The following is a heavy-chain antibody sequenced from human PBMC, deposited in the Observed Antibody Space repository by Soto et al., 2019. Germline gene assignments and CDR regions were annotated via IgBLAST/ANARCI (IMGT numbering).Heavy chain of an antibody. J-gene: IGHJ6*02. CDR2: INAGNGNT. V-gene: IGHV1-3*01. CDR3: ARERRDAYNLFYGMDV. CDR1: GYTFTSYA. Sequence: ASVKVSCKASGYTFTSYAMHWVRQAPGQRLEWMGWINAGNGNTKYSQKFQGRVTITRDTSASTAYMELRSLRSDDTAVYYCARERRDAYNLFYGMDVWGQGTTVTVSS. D-gene: IGHD1-1*01.